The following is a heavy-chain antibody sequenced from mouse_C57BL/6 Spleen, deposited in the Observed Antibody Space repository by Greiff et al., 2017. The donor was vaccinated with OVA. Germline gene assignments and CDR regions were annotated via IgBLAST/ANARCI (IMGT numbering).Heavy chain of an antibody. CDR2: IDPETGGT. CDR1: GYTFTDYE. CDR3: TRSYGYDDAMDY. Sequence: QVQLQQSGAELVRPGASVTLSCKASGYTFTDYEMHWVKQTPVHGLEWIGAIDPETGGTAYNQKFKGKAILTADKSSSTAYMELRSLTSEDSAVYYCTRSYGYDDAMDYWGQGTSVTVSS. D-gene: IGHD2-2*01. J-gene: IGHJ4*01. V-gene: IGHV1-15*01.